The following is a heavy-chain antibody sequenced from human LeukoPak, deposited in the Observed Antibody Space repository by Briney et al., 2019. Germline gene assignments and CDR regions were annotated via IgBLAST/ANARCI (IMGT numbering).Heavy chain of an antibody. D-gene: IGHD5-12*01. CDR3: ARNSRVASTSGLNY. V-gene: IGHV1-69*13. CDR2: ITPIFGEA. J-gene: IGHJ4*02. Sequence: ASVKVSCKVSGGTFSSYPISWVRQAPGQGLEWMGEITPIFGEAQNAEKFQGRVTITADEPTSTVYMELTSLRLDDTAMYYCARNSRVASTSGLNYWGQGTLVTVSS. CDR1: GGTFSSYP.